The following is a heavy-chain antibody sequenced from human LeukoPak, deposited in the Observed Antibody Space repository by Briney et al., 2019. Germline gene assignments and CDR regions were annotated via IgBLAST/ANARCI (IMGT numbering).Heavy chain of an antibody. J-gene: IGHJ4*02. CDR2: IYYSGST. CDR3: AREWSGVSGSYYWGIRPSYDY. CDR1: GGSISSYY. V-gene: IGHV4-59*01. Sequence: SETLSLTCTVSGGSISSYYWSWIRQPPGKGLEWIGYIYYSGSTNYNPSLKSRVTISVDTSKNQFSLRLSSVTAADTAVYYCAREWSGVSGSYYWGIRPSYDYWGQGTLVTVSS. D-gene: IGHD1-26*01.